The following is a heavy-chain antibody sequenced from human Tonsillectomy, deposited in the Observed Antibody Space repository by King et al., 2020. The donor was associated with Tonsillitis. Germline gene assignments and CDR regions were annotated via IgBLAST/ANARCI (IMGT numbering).Heavy chain of an antibody. CDR3: ARGGVDYVRNSYYFDY. Sequence: VQLVQSGAEVKKPGSSVKVSCKASGGTFSSYAISWVRQAPGQGLEWMGGIIPIFGTANYAQKFQGRVTITADESTSTAYMGLSSLGSEDTAVYYCARGGVDYVRNSYYFDYWGQGTLVTVSS. D-gene: IGHD4-23*01. CDR2: IIPIFGTA. J-gene: IGHJ4*02. V-gene: IGHV1-69*01. CDR1: GGTFSSYA.